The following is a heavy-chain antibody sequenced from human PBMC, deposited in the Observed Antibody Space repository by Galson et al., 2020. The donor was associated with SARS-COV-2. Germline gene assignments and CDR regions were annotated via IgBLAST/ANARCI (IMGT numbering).Heavy chain of an antibody. CDR1: GFSLSTSGVG. D-gene: IGHD3-22*01. CDR3: ARTSTTSYYDTSGYFH. Sequence: ESGPTLVKPTQTLTLTCTFSGFSLSTSGVGVGWIRQPPGEALEWLALIYWNDDKHYTPSLKSRLTITKDTSKNQVVLTLTNVDPVDTATYYCARTSTTSYYDTSGYFHWGQGTLVTVSS. J-gene: IGHJ4*02. CDR2: IYWNDDK. V-gene: IGHV2-5*01.